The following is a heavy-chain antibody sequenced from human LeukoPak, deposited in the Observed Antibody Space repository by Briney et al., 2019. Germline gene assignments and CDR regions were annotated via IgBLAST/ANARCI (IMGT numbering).Heavy chain of an antibody. V-gene: IGHV1-69*05. CDR3: ARAQYYYDSSGYSWFDP. CDR1: GGTFSSYA. CDR2: IILIFGTA. Sequence: ASVKVSCKASGGTFSSYAISWVRPAPGQGREWMGGIILIFGTANYPQKFQGRVTITTDKSTSTAYMELSRLRSEDTAVYYCARAQYYYDSSGYSWFDPWGQGTLVTVSS. D-gene: IGHD3-22*01. J-gene: IGHJ5*02.